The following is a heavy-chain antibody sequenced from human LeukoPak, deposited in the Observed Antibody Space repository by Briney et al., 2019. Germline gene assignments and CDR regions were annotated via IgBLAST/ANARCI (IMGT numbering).Heavy chain of an antibody. CDR1: GFTFSSYS. D-gene: IGHD3-22*01. Sequence: GGSLRLSCAASGFTFSSYSMNWVRQAPGKGLEWVSSISSSSSYIYYADSVKGRFTISRDNGKNSLYLQMNSLRAEDTAVYYCARGYYDSSGYYPFDYWGQGTLVTVSS. CDR2: ISSSSSYI. CDR3: ARGYYDSSGYYPFDY. J-gene: IGHJ4*02. V-gene: IGHV3-21*01.